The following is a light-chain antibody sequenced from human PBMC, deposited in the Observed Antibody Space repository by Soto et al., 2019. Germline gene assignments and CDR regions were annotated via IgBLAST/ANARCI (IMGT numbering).Light chain of an antibody. CDR3: HQYGSSPIFT. V-gene: IGKV3-20*01. CDR2: GAS. CDR1: QSVSSSY. J-gene: IGKJ3*01. Sequence: EIVLTQSPGTLSLSPGERATLSCRASQSVSSSYLAWYQQKPGQAPRLLIYGASSRATGIPDRFSGSGAGTDFTLTISRLEPEEFAVYYCHQYGSSPIFTFGPGTKGDIK.